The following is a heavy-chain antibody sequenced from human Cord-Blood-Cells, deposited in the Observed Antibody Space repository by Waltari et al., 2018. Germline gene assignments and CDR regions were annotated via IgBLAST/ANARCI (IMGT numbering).Heavy chain of an antibody. J-gene: IGHJ4*02. D-gene: IGHD2-2*02. CDR3: ARSAGYCSSTSCYRPFDY. V-gene: IGHV1-46*01. CDR1: GYTFTSYY. Sequence: QVQLVQSGAEVKKPGASVKVSCKASGYTFTSYYMHWVRQAPGQGLEWMGIINPSGSSTSYAQKFRCRVTMTRDTSTSTVYMELSSLRSEDTAVYYCARSAGYCSSTSCYRPFDYWGQGTLVTVSS. CDR2: INPSGSST.